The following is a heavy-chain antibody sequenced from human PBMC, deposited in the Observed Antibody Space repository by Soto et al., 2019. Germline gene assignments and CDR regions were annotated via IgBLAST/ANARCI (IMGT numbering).Heavy chain of an antibody. CDR2: IKQDGSEK. V-gene: IGHV3-7*05. CDR3: ASDHYSGSYYGYFQH. CDR1: GFTFSSYW. D-gene: IGHD1-26*01. J-gene: IGHJ1*01. Sequence: GGSLRLSCAASGFTFSSYWMSWVRQAPGKGLEWVANIKQDGSEKYYVDSVKGRFTISRDNAKNSLYLQMNSLRAEDTAVYYCASDHYSGSYYGYFQHWGQGTLVTGLL.